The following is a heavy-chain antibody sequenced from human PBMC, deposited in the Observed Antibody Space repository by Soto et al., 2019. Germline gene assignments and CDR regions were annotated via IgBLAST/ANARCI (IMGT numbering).Heavy chain of an antibody. CDR2: IKSKTDGGTT. D-gene: IGHD3-3*01. CDR1: GFTFSNAW. CDR3: TTGPTTICGVVPPEAFDI. J-gene: IGHJ3*02. Sequence: GGSLRLSCAASGFTFSNAWMSWVRQAPGKGLEWVGRIKSKTDGGTTDYAAPVKGRFTISRDDSKNTLYLQMNSLKTEDTAVYYCTTGPTTICGVVPPEAFDIWGQGTMVIVSS. V-gene: IGHV3-15*01.